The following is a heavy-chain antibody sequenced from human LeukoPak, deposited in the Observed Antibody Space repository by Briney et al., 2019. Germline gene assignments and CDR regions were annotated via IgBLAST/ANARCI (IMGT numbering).Heavy chain of an antibody. Sequence: PGGSLRLSCAASGFTFDDYAMHWVRQAPGKGLEWVSGISWNSGSIGYADSVKGRFTISRDNAKNSLYLQMNSLRAEDMALYYCAKDMYGSGTSDAFDIWGQGTMVTASS. J-gene: IGHJ3*02. CDR2: ISWNSGSI. CDR3: AKDMYGSGTSDAFDI. D-gene: IGHD3-10*01. V-gene: IGHV3-9*03. CDR1: GFTFDDYA.